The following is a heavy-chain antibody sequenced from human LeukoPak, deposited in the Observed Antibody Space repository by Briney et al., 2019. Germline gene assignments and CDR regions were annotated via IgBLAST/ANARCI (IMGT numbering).Heavy chain of an antibody. CDR3: ARGPTISETGYFDF. V-gene: IGHV4-34*01. D-gene: IGHD1-1*01. J-gene: IGHJ4*03. Sequence: SETLSLTCAVYGGSFRRYYWSWIRQSPGKGLEWIAEIDHRGDTNYNPSVKSRVTISVDTSKSQFSLKVRSLSAADTAVYYCARGPTISETGYFDFWGQGTLVTVSS. CDR1: GGSFRRYY. CDR2: IDHRGDT.